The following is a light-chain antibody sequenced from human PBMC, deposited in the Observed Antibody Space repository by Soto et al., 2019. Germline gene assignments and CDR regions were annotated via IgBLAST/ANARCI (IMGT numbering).Light chain of an antibody. CDR3: QQYYSTPLT. V-gene: IGKV4-1*01. CDR2: WAS. Sequence: DIVMTQSPDSLAVSLGERATINCKSSQSILYSSNNKNYLTWYQQKPGQPPKMLFYWASTRESGVPDRFSGSGSGPDFTLTISSLQAEDVAVYYCQQYYSTPLTFGGGTKVEIK. CDR1: QSILYSSNNKNY. J-gene: IGKJ4*01.